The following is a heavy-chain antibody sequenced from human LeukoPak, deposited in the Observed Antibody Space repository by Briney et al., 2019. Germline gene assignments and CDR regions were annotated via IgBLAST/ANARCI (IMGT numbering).Heavy chain of an antibody. J-gene: IGHJ4*02. V-gene: IGHV4-30-2*01. D-gene: IGHD3-9*01. Sequence: SQTLSLTCTVSGGSISSGGYYWSWIRQPPGKGLEWIGYIYHSGSTYYNPSLKSRVTISVDTSKNQFSLKLGSVTAADTAVYYCARHHDILTGYPLDYWGQGTRVTVSS. CDR3: ARHHDILTGYPLDY. CDR2: IYHSGST. CDR1: GGSISSGGYY.